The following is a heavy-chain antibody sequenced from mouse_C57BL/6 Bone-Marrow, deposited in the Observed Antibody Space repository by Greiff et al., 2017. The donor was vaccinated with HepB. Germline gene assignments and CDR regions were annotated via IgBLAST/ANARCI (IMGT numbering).Heavy chain of an antibody. D-gene: IGHD2-4*01. J-gene: IGHJ2*01. V-gene: IGHV1-26*01. CDR2: INPNNGGT. CDR3: ATSYYDYDDY. CDR1: GYTFTDYY. Sequence: EVQLQQSGPELVKPGASVKISCKASGYTFTDYYMNWVKQSHGKSLEWIGDINPNNGGTSYNQKFKGKATLTVDKSSSTAYMELRSLTSEDSAVYYCATSYYDYDDYWGQGTTLTVSS.